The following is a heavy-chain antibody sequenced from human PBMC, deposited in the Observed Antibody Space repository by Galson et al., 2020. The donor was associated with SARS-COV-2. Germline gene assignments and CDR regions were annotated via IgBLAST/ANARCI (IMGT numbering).Heavy chain of an antibody. CDR2: ISFSHETI. J-gene: IGHJ3*02. V-gene: IGHV3-11*04. CDR3: ASHSPLEAFDI. CDR1: EFTFSDYY. D-gene: IGHD2-15*01. Sequence: GGSLRLSCAASEFTFSDYYMSWIRQAPGKGLEWISYISFSHETIYYADSVKGRFTISRENARNFLYLQMNGLRVEDTAIYYCASHSPLEAFDIWGQGTMVTVSS.